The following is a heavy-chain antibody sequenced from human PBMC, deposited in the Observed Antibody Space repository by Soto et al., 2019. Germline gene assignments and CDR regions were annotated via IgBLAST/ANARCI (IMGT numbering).Heavy chain of an antibody. CDR1: GYTFTSYG. CDR3: AREPKTNKDSSGWYFFDY. D-gene: IGHD6-19*01. V-gene: IGHV1-18*01. CDR2: ISAYNGNT. Sequence: QVQLVQSGAEVKKPGASVKVSCKASGYTFTSYGISWVRQAPGQGLEWMGWISAYNGNTNYAQKLQGRVTMTTDTSTSKAYMELRSLRSDDTAVYYCAREPKTNKDSSGWYFFDYWGQGTLVTVSS. J-gene: IGHJ4*02.